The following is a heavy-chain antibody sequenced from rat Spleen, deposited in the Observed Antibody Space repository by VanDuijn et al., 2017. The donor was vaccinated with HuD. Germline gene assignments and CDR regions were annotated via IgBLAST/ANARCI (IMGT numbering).Heavy chain of an antibody. CDR1: GFTFSNYG. V-gene: IGHV5-29*01. CDR3: ARQDTSGYSNWFAY. J-gene: IGHJ3*01. Sequence: EVQLVESGGGLVQPGRSLKLSCAASGFTFSNYGMAWVRQAPTKGLEWVATINYDGSGTYYRYSVKGRFTISRDNAKSTLYLQMDSLRSEDTATYYCARQDTSGYSNWFAYWGQGTLVTVSS. CDR2: INYDGSGT. D-gene: IGHD4-3*01.